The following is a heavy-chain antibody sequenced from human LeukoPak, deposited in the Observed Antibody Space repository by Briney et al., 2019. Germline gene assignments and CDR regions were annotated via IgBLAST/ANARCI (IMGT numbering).Heavy chain of an antibody. CDR3: AAFRGDY. J-gene: IGHJ4*02. D-gene: IGHD3-3*02. CDR1: GFTFSDAW. Sequence: PGGSLRLSCAASGFTFSDAWMSWVRQAPGKGLEWVALINSGGSTYYADSVKGRFTISRDNSKNTLNFQMNNLRAEDTAVYYCAAFRGDYWGQGTLVSVSS. CDR2: INSGGST. V-gene: IGHV3-53*01.